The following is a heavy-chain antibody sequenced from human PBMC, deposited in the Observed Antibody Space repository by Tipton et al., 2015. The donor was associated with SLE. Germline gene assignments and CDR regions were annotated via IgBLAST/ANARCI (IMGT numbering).Heavy chain of an antibody. D-gene: IGHD3-3*01. CDR2: LHYRGAT. CDR3: AREVSGEWSGSYEYFYS. CDR1: GASIDTTFYY. V-gene: IGHV4-39*07. Sequence: TLSLTCGVSGASIDTTFYYWGWIRQPPGKALEWIGSLHYRGATYYKPSLKSRVSMSIDTSKNQLFLKLTSVTTADTAKYYCAREVSGEWSGSYEYFYSWGQGKLVTVSP. J-gene: IGHJ4*02.